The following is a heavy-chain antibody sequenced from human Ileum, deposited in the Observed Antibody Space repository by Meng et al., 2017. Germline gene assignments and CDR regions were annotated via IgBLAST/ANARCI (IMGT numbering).Heavy chain of an antibody. CDR2: IESETRGLTT. CDR1: GFSFSNAW. J-gene: IGHJ4*02. CDR3: TTEGLRCHNN. D-gene: IGHD4-17*01. V-gene: IGHV3-15*04. Sequence: EVQLLESGGGLVKPGGSLSLSCVASGFSFSNAWLSWVRQVPGKGLEWVGRIESETRGLTTYYAAPVKGRFSISRDDSKNALYLQMNSLKTEDSAIYYCTTEGLRCHNNWGQGTLVTVSS.